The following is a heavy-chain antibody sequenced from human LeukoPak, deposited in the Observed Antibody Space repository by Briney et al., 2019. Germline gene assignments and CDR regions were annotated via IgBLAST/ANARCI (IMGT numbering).Heavy chain of an antibody. J-gene: IGHJ5*02. CDR2: IYYSGST. CDR3: ARDSPYSSGWYNWFDP. Sequence: SETLSLTCTVSGGSISSYYWSWIRQPPGKGLEWIGYIYYSGSTNYNPSLKSRVTISVDTSKNQFSLKLSPVTAADTAVYYCARDSPYSSGWYNWFDPWGQGTLVTVSS. CDR1: GGSISSYY. D-gene: IGHD6-19*01. V-gene: IGHV4-59*01.